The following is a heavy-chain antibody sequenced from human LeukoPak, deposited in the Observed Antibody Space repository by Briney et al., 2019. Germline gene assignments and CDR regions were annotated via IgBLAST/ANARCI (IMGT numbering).Heavy chain of an antibody. CDR1: GGSFSGYY. V-gene: IGHV4-34*01. CDR3: ARRRVVVVAATVPSLKRYWYFDL. D-gene: IGHD2-15*01. J-gene: IGHJ2*01. CDR2: INHSGST. Sequence: SETLSLTCAVYGGSFSGYYWSWICQPPGKGLEWIGEINHSGSTNYNPSLKSRVTISVDTSKNQFSLKLSSVTAADTAVYYCARRRVVVVAATVPSLKRYWYFDLWGRGALVTVSS.